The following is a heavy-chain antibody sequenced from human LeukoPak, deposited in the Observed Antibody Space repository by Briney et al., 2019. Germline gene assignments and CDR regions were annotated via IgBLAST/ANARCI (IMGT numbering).Heavy chain of an antibody. CDR2: ISSIGSTI. D-gene: IGHD2-15*01. V-gene: IGHV3-48*04. Sequence: GGSLRLSCAASGFTFSTYTMNWVRQAPGKGLEWVSSISSIGSTIYYADSVRGRFTISRDNAKNSLYLQMNSLRAEDTAVYSCARGADGVSSNSRGWFDPWGQGTLVTVSS. CDR3: ARGADGVSSNSRGWFDP. J-gene: IGHJ5*02. CDR1: GFTFSTYT.